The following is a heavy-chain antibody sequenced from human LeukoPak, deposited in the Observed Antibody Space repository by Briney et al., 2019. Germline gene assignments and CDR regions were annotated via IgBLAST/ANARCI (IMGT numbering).Heavy chain of an antibody. Sequence: GGSLRLSCAASGFTFSSHTMNWVRQAPGKGLEWVSSISSSSTYIYYAVSLKGRFTISRDNAQNSLYLQMNSLRAEDTAVYYCARVAKGTDYYFDYWGQGTLVTVSS. J-gene: IGHJ4*02. CDR3: ARVAKGTDYYFDY. CDR1: GFTFSSHT. CDR2: ISSSSTYI. D-gene: IGHD1-7*01. V-gene: IGHV3-21*01.